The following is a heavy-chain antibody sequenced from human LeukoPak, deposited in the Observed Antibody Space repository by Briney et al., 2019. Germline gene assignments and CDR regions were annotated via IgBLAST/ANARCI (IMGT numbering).Heavy chain of an antibody. Sequence: SETLSLTCTVSGGSVNSYYLSWIRQPAGKTLEWIGRIYDGGSTNYNPSLKSRVTMSVDTSKNQISLKLKSVTAADTAVYYCARSGSWFDPWGQGTLVTVSS. CDR2: IYDGGST. V-gene: IGHV4-4*07. CDR3: ARSGSWFDP. D-gene: IGHD1-14*01. CDR1: GGSVNSYY. J-gene: IGHJ5*02.